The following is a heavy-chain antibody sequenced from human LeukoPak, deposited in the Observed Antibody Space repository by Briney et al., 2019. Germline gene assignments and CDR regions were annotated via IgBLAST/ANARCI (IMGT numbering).Heavy chain of an antibody. Sequence: GGSLRLSCAASGFTFSNAWMSWVRQAPGKGREWVGRIKSKTDGGTTDYAAPVKGRFTISRDDSKNTLYLQMNSLKTEDTAVYYCAIEVGYSTNWFDPWGQGTLVTVSS. V-gene: IGHV3-15*01. CDR3: AIEVGYSTNWFDP. CDR2: IKSKTDGGTT. D-gene: IGHD2-15*01. CDR1: GFTFSNAW. J-gene: IGHJ5*02.